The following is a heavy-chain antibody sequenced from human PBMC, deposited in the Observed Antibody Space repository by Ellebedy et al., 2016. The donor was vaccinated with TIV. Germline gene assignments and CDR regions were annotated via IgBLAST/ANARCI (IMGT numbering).Heavy chain of an antibody. CDR3: TAETEYYDILTGYYIGRELDS. CDR1: GFSFSNAW. D-gene: IGHD3-9*01. V-gene: IGHV3-15*01. CDR2: IKSKTDGGTT. J-gene: IGHJ4*02. Sequence: PGGSLRLSCAASGFSFSNAWMSWVRQAPGKGLEWVGRIKSKTDGGTTDYAAPVKGRFTISRDDSKNTLSLQMNSLKTEDTAVYYCTAETEYYDILTGYYIGRELDSWGQGTLVTVSS.